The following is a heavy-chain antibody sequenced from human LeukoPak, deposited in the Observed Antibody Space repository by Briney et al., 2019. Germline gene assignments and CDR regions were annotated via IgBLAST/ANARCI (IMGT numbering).Heavy chain of an antibody. CDR3: ATGYYYDSRAFDY. Sequence: ASVKVSCKVSGYTLTELSMHWVRQAPGKGLEWMGGFDPEDGETTYAQKFQGRVTMTEDTSTDTAYMELSSLRSEDTAVYYCATGYYYDSRAFDYWGQGTLVTVSS. D-gene: IGHD3-22*01. V-gene: IGHV1-24*01. CDR1: GYTLTELS. J-gene: IGHJ4*02. CDR2: FDPEDGET.